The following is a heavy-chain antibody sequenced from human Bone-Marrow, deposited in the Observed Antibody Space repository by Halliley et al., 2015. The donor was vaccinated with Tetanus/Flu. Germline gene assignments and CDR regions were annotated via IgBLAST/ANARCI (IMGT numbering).Heavy chain of an antibody. CDR3: ARDMGSMLTSYYGLDV. V-gene: IGHV3-30*03. Sequence: AFISYEGSERNYGDSMRGRLTISRDNYKNTLYLQLDSLTPDDTAVYFCARDMGSMLTSYYGLDVWGQGITVTVSS. D-gene: IGHD3-16*01. J-gene: IGHJ6*02. CDR2: ISYEGSER.